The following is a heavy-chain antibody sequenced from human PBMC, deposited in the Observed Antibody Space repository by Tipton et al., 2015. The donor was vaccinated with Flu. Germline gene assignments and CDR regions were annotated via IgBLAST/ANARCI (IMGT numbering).Heavy chain of an antibody. CDR1: GYAFSGFQ. Sequence: QLVQSGAEVRKPGASVKVSCKASGYAFSGFQIHWVRQAPGQGLDWMGWINPGSGGTNYARKFQGRVTMTRDTSINTVYMELSRVRSADTARYYCARAKIGGRSAPFGHWGQGTLVTVSS. D-gene: IGHD4-23*01. CDR2: INPGSGGT. J-gene: IGHJ4*02. V-gene: IGHV1-2*02. CDR3: ARAKIGGRSAPFGH.